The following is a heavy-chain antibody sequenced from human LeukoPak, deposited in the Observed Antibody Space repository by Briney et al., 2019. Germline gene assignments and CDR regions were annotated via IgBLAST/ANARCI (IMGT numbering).Heavy chain of an antibody. CDR2: ISGSGGST. J-gene: IGHJ4*02. CDR1: GFTFSSYA. Sequence: GGSLRLSCAASGFTFSSYAMSWVRQAPGKGVEWVSAISGSGGSTYYADSVKGRFTISRDNSKNTLYLQMNSLRAEDTAVYYCAKPYYDFWSGYSARDYWGQGTLVTVSS. CDR3: AKPYYDFWSGYSARDY. V-gene: IGHV3-23*01. D-gene: IGHD3-3*01.